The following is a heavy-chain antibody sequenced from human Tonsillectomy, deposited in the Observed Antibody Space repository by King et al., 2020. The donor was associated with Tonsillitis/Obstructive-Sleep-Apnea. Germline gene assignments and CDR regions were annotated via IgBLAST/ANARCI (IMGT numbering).Heavy chain of an antibody. CDR1: GFTFDDYG. D-gene: IGHD6-19*01. J-gene: IGHJ2*01. Sequence: VQLVESGGGVERPGGSLRLSCAASGFTFDDYGMTWVRQAPGKGLEWVSGISWKGGSTNYADSVKGRFTISRDNAKNFLYLQMNSLRAEDTALYYCARRSTSVAGSYWYFDLWGRGTLVTVSS. V-gene: IGHV3-20*04. CDR2: ISWKGGST. CDR3: ARRSTSVAGSYWYFDL.